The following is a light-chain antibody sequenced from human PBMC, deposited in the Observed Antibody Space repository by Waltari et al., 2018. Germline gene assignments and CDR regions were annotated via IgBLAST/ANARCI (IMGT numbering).Light chain of an antibody. V-gene: IGKV3-15*01. Sequence: EIVMTQSPATLSVSPGERAIRPCTPRQSLTTNLAWYQQTPGQAPRLLIYGASTRATDIQARFSGSGSGTEFTLTISSLQSEDFAVYYCHQYNDGPPFNFGQGTKLEIK. CDR2: GAS. CDR1: QSLTTN. J-gene: IGKJ2*01. CDR3: HQYNDGPPFN.